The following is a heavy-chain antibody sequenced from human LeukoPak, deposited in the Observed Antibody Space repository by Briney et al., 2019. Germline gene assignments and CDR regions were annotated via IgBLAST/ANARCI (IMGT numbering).Heavy chain of an antibody. CDR3: ARDQGYCTSVSCRGDAFDV. D-gene: IGHD2-2*01. CDR1: GFTFSSYA. Sequence: GGSLRLSCAASGFTFSSYAMHWVRQAPGKGLEWVAVISYDGSNKYYADSVKGRFTISRDNSKNTLYLQMNSLRAEDTAVYYCARDQGYCTSVSCRGDAFDVWGQGSMVSVSS. J-gene: IGHJ3*01. V-gene: IGHV3-30*07. CDR2: ISYDGSNK.